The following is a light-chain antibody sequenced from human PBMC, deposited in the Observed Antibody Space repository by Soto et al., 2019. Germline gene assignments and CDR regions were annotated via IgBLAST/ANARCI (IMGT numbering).Light chain of an antibody. V-gene: IGKV3-11*01. CDR2: DAS. CDR3: QHYGRPQWT. CDR1: QSVSSY. J-gene: IGKJ1*01. Sequence: EIVLTQSPATLSLSPGERATLSCRASQSVSSYLAWYQQKPGQAPRLLVYDASNRATGIPARFSGSGSGTDFTLTISSLEPEDFAVYYCQHYGRPQWTFGQGTKVEIK.